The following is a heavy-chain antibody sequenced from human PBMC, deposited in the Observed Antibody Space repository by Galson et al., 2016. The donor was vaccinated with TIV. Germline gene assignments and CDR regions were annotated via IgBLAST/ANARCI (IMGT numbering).Heavy chain of an antibody. CDR3: ANFAANY. J-gene: IGHJ4*02. V-gene: IGHV3-7*01. CDR1: GFTFSDYW. Sequence: SLRLSCAASGFTFSDYWMHWVRRAPGRGLEWLANIKQDGSVTFHAGAVKGRFAISRDNARNSLYLQMDSLRVDDTAVYYCANFAANYWGRETLVTVSS. CDR2: IKQDGSVT. D-gene: IGHD3-9*01.